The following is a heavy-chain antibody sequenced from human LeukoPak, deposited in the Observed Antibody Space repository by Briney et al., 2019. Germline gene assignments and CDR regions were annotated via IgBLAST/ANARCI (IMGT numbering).Heavy chain of an antibody. J-gene: IGHJ4*02. CDR2: INPSSGDT. CDR3: AILKGLFDY. Sequence: ASVKVSCKASGYTFTSYGISWVRQAPGQGLEWMGWINPSSGDTNYAQNFQGRVTMTRDTSICTVYMELSRLRSDDTAVYYCAILKGLFDYWGQGTLVPVSS. V-gene: IGHV1-2*02. CDR1: GYTFTSYG.